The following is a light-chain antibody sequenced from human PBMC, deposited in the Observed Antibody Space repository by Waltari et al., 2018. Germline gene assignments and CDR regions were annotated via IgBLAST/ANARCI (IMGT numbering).Light chain of an antibody. CDR3: QQSYSTPPT. CDR2: AAS. CDR1: QSISSY. Sequence: DIHMTQSPSSLSASVGDRVTTTCRASQSISSYLNWDQQKPGKAPKLLIYAASSLQSGVPSRFSGSGSGTDFTLTISSLQPEDFATYYCQQSYSTPPTFGQGTKVEIK. J-gene: IGKJ1*01. V-gene: IGKV1-39*01.